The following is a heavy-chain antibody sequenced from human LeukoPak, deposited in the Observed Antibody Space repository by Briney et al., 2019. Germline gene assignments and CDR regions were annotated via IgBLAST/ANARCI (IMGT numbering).Heavy chain of an antibody. CDR2: IYYSGST. J-gene: IGHJ3*02. CDR3: ARTIGYAFDI. CDR1: GGSTSSYY. D-gene: IGHD4/OR15-4a*01. V-gene: IGHV4-59*01. Sequence: PSETLSLTCAVSGGSTSSYYWSWIRQPPGKGLEWIGYIYYSGSTNYNPSLKSRVTISVDTSKNQFSLKLSSVTAADTAVYYCARTIGYAFDIWGQGTMVTVSS.